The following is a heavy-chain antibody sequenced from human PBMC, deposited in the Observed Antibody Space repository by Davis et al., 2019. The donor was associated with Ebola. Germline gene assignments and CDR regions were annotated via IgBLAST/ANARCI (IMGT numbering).Heavy chain of an antibody. CDR2: GYYGGRT. D-gene: IGHD3-22*01. J-gene: IGHJ2*01. V-gene: IGHV4-61*03. Sequence: SETLSLTCTVSGDSVRNGRHYWSWIRQSPGKGLEWIGYGYYGGRTDYNPSLKSRALISVDTSKNHFSLSLSSVTAADTAIYYCARSVFYDSTGYFVHWYYNLWGRGTLVTVSS. CDR3: ARSVFYDSTGYFVHWYYNL. CDR1: GDSVRNGRHY.